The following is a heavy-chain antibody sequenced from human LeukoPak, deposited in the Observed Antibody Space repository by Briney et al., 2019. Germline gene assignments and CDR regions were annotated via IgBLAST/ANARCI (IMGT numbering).Heavy chain of an antibody. V-gene: IGHV1-8*03. Sequence: ASVKVSCKASGYTFTSYDINWVRQATGQGLEWMGWMNPNSGNTGYAQKFQGRVTLTRNTSISTAYMELSSLRSEDTAVYYCARGRENDYGDSQLYYYYYMDVWGKGTTVTISS. CDR3: ARGRENDYGDSQLYYYYYMDV. CDR2: MNPNSGNT. J-gene: IGHJ6*03. CDR1: GYTFTSYD. D-gene: IGHD4-17*01.